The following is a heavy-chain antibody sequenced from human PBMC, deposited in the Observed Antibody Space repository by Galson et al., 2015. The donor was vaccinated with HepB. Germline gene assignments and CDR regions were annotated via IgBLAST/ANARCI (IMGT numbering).Heavy chain of an antibody. CDR3: ASSRSDTMIVVVNNAFDI. Sequence: SVKVSCKASGGTFSSYAISWVRQAPGQGLEWMGGIIPIFGTANYAQKFQGRVTITADKSTSTAYMELSSLRSEDTAVYYCASSRSDTMIVVVNNAFDIWGQGTMVTVSS. CDR2: IIPIFGTA. CDR1: GGTFSSYA. D-gene: IGHD3-22*01. V-gene: IGHV1-69*06. J-gene: IGHJ3*02.